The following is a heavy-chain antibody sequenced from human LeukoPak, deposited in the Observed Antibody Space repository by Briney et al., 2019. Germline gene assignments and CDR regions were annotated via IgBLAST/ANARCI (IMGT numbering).Heavy chain of an antibody. CDR1: GGSISSSSYY. V-gene: IGHV4-39*07. CDR2: IYYSGST. J-gene: IGHJ4*02. D-gene: IGHD2-15*01. CDR3: ARGGERGSPVDY. Sequence: SETLSLTCTVSGGSISSSSYYWGWIRQPPGKGLEWIGSIYYSGSTYYNPSLKSRVTISVDTSKNQFSLKLSSVTAADTAVYYCARGGERGSPVDYWGQGTLVTVSS.